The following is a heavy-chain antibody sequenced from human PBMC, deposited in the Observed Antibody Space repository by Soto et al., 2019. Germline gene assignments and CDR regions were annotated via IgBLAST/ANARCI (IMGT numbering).Heavy chain of an antibody. CDR2: INPNTGFT. V-gene: IGHV1-2*02. CDR1: GYSLTPFY. J-gene: IGHJ5*02. CDR3: TTLRFHT. Sequence: VSRTSSGYSLTPFYLNWVRQDPGQGIEWLGSINPNTGFTRHAQKFQDRVTMPMDTSINTAYMDSRRRTADDTATYYCTTLRFHTWGQGTLVTVSS.